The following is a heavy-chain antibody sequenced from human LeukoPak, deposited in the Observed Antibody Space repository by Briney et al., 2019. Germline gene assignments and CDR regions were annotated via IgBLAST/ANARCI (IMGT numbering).Heavy chain of an antibody. CDR3: ARERFLEFSGWFDP. Sequence: PGGSLRLSCAASGFTFSSYSMNWVRQAPGKGLEWVSYISSSSSTIYYADSVKGRFTISRDNAKNSLYLQMNSLRAEDTAVYYCARERFLEFSGWFDPWGQGTLVTVSS. J-gene: IGHJ5*02. CDR2: ISSSSSTI. D-gene: IGHD3-3*01. V-gene: IGHV3-48*01. CDR1: GFTFSSYS.